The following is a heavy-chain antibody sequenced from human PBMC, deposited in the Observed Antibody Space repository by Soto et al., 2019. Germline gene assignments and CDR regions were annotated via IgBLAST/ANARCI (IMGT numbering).Heavy chain of an antibody. CDR1: GFTFSNAW. CDR3: ARAGIYGYGDHNYYFDY. CDR2: IKSKTDGGTT. V-gene: IGHV3-15*07. D-gene: IGHD4-17*01. J-gene: IGHJ4*02. Sequence: GGSLRLSCAAPGFTFSNAWMNWVRQAPGKGLEWVGRIKSKTDGGTTDYAAPVKGRFTISRDDSKNTLYLQMNSLRAEDTAVYYCARAGIYGYGDHNYYFDYWGQGTLVTVSS.